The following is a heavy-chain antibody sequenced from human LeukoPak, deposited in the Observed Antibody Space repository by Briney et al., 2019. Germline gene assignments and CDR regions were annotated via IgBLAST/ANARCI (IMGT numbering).Heavy chain of an antibody. J-gene: IGHJ4*02. V-gene: IGHV1-2*02. CDR3: ARWMGGIRGKYFDY. Sequence: ASVKVSCKASGYTFTGYYMHWVRQAPGQELEWMGWINPNSGGTNYAQKFQGRVTMTRDTSISTAYMELSRLRSDDTAVYYCARWMGGIRGKYFDYWGQGTLVTVSS. CDR2: INPNSGGT. D-gene: IGHD1-26*01. CDR1: GYTFTGYY.